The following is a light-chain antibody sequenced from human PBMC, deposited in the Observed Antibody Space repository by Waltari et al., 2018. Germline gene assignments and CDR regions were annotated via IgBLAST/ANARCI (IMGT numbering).Light chain of an antibody. CDR3: QQSSTTPF. CDR1: QSISNY. CDR2: VAS. J-gene: IGKJ2*01. V-gene: IGKV1-39*01. Sequence: DIQMTQSPSSLSPSVGDSITITCRASQSISNYLNWYQQKPGKAPKLLIYVASRVQSGVPSSFSGSGSGTDFTFTISNLQPEDFATYYCQQSSTTPFFGQGTKLESK.